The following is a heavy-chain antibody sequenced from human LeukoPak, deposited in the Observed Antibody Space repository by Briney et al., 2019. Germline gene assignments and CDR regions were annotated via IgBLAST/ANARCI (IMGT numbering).Heavy chain of an antibody. Sequence: PGGSLRLSCATSGFTFSSYGMSWVRQAPGKGLEWVSSIIGIGSYIYYADSVKGRFTISRDNAKNSLYLQMNSLRAEDTAVYYCAREEGNYYYMDVWGKGTTVTVSS. CDR1: GFTFSSYG. V-gene: IGHV3-21*01. CDR2: IIGIGSYI. D-gene: IGHD3-10*01. J-gene: IGHJ6*03. CDR3: AREEGNYYYMDV.